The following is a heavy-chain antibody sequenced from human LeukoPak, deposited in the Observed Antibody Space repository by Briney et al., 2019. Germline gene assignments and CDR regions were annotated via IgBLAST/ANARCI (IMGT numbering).Heavy chain of an antibody. V-gene: IGHV4-39*01. J-gene: IGHJ4*02. D-gene: IGHD1-26*01. CDR1: GGSISSSSYY. CDR2: IYYSEIT. CDR3: ARYLRGSHFDY. Sequence: PSETLSLTCTVSGGSISSSSYYWGWIRQPPGKGLQWIASIYYSEITYYNPSLKSRVTISVDTSKNRFSLNLSSVTAADTAVYYCARYLRGSHFDYWGQGTLVTVSS.